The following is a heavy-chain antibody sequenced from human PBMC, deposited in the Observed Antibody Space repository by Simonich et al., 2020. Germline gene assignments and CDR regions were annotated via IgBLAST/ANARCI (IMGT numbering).Heavy chain of an antibody. D-gene: IGHD5-18*01. CDR2: INPNSGSK. CDR3: ARVSGGTAMVTSTFDI. CDR1: GYTFTGYY. Sequence: QVQLVQSGAEVKKPGASVKVSCKASGYTFTGYYMHWVRKAPGQGFDGKGVINPNSGSKNNDNKCQGRATMTRDTSISTAYMELRRLRSDDTAVYYCARVSGGTAMVTSTFDIWGQGTMVTVSS. V-gene: IGHV1-2*07. J-gene: IGHJ3*02.